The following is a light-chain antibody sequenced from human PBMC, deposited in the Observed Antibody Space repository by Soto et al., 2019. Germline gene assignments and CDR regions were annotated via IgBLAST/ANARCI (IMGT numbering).Light chain of an antibody. CDR3: AAWDGSLDVVL. CDR1: SSNIGTNT. CDR2: NTN. J-gene: IGLJ2*01. V-gene: IGLV1-44*01. Sequence: QAVLTQPPSASGTPGQRVTISCSGSSSNIGTNTVNWYQQFPGSAPQLLLYNTNQRPSGVPGRFSGSKSGTSASLDISGLQSEDEVDYYCAAWDGSLDVVLFGGGTKLTVL.